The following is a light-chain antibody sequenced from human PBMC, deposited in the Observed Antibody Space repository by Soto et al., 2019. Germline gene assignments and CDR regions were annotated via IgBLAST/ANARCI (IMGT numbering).Light chain of an antibody. V-gene: IGKV3-20*01. Sequence: EIVLTQSPGTLSLSTGERGTLSCRASQSVSSSYLAWYQQKPGQTPRLLIYGASNRATGIPDRFSGSGSGTDFTLTISRLEPEDFAVYYCQQYGSLPQTFGQGTKLQIK. CDR2: GAS. J-gene: IGKJ2*01. CDR3: QQYGSLPQT. CDR1: QSVSSSY.